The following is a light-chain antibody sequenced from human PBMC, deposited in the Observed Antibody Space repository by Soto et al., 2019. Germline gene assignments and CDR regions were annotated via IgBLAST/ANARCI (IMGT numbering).Light chain of an antibody. CDR1: QNIDXX. CDR3: XQXXNXFPFT. Sequence: EIVMTQSPATLSVSPGERXXLXXRASQNIDXXLGWYQQRPGQSPRLLIYGASTRATGVPARFSGSGSGTEFTLTISSLQSEXXXXXXXXQXXNXFPFTFGQGTRLEIK. V-gene: IGKV3-15*01. J-gene: IGKJ5*01. CDR2: GAS.